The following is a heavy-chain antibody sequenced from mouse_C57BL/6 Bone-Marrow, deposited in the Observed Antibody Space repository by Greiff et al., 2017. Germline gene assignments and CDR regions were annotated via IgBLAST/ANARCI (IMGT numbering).Heavy chain of an antibody. CDR3: ARNWYRYAMDY. V-gene: IGHV2-2*01. D-gene: IGHD1-1*02. CDR1: GFSLTGYG. Sequence: VQLQQSGPGLVQPSQSLSITCTVSGFSLTGYGVHWVRQCPGKGLEWLGVIWSGGSTDNNAAFITRLSISKDNSKTQVFLKKNSLQADDTAIYYCARNWYRYAMDYWGQGTSVTVSS. CDR2: IWSGGST. J-gene: IGHJ4*01.